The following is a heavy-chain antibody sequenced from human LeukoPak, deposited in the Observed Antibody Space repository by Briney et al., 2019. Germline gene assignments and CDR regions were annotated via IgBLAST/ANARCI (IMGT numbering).Heavy chain of an antibody. Sequence: SETLSLTCTVSGYSISSGYYWGWIRQPPGKGLEWIASTSHAGISYYNPSLSSRVTVSADSSKNQFSLRLSSVTAADTAVYYCARRGGHSWDVGNWFDPWGQGTLVTVSS. V-gene: IGHV4-38-2*02. CDR3: ARRGGHSWDVGNWFDP. CDR1: GYSISSGYY. J-gene: IGHJ5*02. CDR2: TSHAGIS. D-gene: IGHD6-13*01.